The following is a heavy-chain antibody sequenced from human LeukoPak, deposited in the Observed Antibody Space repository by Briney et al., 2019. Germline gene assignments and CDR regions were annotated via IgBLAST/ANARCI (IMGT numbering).Heavy chain of an antibody. CDR2: INNSGSS. CDR3: ARGRALFD. D-gene: IGHD2-21*01. J-gene: IGHJ4*02. CDR1: SGSFSGYY. Sequence: SETLSLTCAVYSGSFSGYYWNWIRQPPGKGLEWIGEINNSGSSNYNPSLKRRVTISLDTYKKQFSLNLTSVPAADTAVYYCARGRALFDWGQGTLFTVSS. V-gene: IGHV4-34*01.